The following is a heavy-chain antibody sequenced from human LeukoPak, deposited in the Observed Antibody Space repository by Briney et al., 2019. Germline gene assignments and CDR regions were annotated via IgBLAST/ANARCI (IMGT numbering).Heavy chain of an antibody. CDR1: GFTFSSYA. J-gene: IGHJ3*02. Sequence: GGSLRLSCAASGFTFSSYAMHWGRQAPGKGLEWVTVISYDGSNRYYADSVKGRFTISRDNSKNTLSLQMNSLRAEDTAVYYCAKDDAYSSSWYALDIWGQGTMVTVSS. CDR2: ISYDGSNR. D-gene: IGHD6-13*01. CDR3: AKDDAYSSSWYALDI. V-gene: IGHV3-30*18.